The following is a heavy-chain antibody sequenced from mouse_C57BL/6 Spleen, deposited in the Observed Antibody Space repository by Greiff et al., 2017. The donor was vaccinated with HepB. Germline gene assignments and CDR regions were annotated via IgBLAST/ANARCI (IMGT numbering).Heavy chain of an antibody. CDR1: GYTFTSYW. Sequence: VQLQQPGAELVKPGASVKLSCKASGYTFTSYWMQWVKQRPGQGLEWIGEIDPSDSYTNYNQKFKGKATLTVDTSSSTAYMQLSSLTSEDSAVYYCAKIYYYGSSYFDVWGTGTTVTVTS. J-gene: IGHJ1*03. V-gene: IGHV1-50*01. CDR2: IDPSDSYT. D-gene: IGHD1-1*01. CDR3: AKIYYYGSSYFDV.